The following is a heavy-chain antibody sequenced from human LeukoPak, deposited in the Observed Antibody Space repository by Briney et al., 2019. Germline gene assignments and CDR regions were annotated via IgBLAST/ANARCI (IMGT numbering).Heavy chain of an antibody. D-gene: IGHD7-27*01. Sequence: SEALSLTCTVSGGSISSYYWSWLRQPAGKGLEWIGRIYTSGSTNYNPSLKSRVTVSVDTSKNQFSLKLSSVTAADTAVYYCARDWNWGSSDAFDIWGQGTMVTVSS. CDR3: ARDWNWGSSDAFDI. V-gene: IGHV4-4*07. CDR1: GGSISSYY. J-gene: IGHJ3*02. CDR2: IYTSGST.